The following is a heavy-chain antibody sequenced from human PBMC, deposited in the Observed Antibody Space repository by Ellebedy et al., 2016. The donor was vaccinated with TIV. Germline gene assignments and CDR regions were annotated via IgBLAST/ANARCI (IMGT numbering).Heavy chain of an antibody. CDR1: GFTFSNYW. V-gene: IGHV3-74*01. Sequence: GGSLRLXXAASGFTFSNYWMHWVRQAPGKGLVWVSRIKSDGSSTTYAGSVKGRFTISRDNAKNTLYLQMNSLRAEDTAVYYCARDPGELLPGLADYWGQGTLVTVSS. CDR2: IKSDGSST. CDR3: ARDPGELLPGLADY. J-gene: IGHJ4*02. D-gene: IGHD1-26*01.